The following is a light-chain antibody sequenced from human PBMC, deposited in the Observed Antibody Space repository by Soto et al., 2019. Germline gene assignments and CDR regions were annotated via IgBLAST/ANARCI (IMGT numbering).Light chain of an antibody. J-gene: IGKJ1*01. V-gene: IGKV1-39*01. CDR2: AAS. CDR3: QQSFSPLWT. Sequence: DIQMTQSPSSLSASVGDRVTITCRASQSISNYLNWYQQKPGKAPKLLIYAASSMQSGVPSRFSGSGSETDXXLTISSLQPDDSATYYCQQSFSPLWTFGQGTKVEV. CDR1: QSISNY.